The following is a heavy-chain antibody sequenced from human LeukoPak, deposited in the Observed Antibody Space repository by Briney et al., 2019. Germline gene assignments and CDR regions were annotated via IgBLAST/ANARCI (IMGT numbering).Heavy chain of an antibody. CDR2: TWYDGSNK. D-gene: IGHD1-26*01. CDR3: ASGLEWELPRYLVGDAFDI. CDR1: GFTFSSYG. Sequence: GRSPRLSCAASGFTFSSYGMHWVRQAPGKGLEWVAVTWYDGSNKYYADSVKGRFTISRDNSKNTLYLQMNSLRAEDTAVYYCASGLEWELPRYLVGDAFDIWGQGTMVTVSS. J-gene: IGHJ3*02. V-gene: IGHV3-33*01.